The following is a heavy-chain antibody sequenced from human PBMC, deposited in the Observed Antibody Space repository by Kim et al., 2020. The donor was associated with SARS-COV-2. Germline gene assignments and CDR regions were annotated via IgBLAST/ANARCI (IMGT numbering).Heavy chain of an antibody. CDR1: GGTFSSYT. CDR3: AASYYYDSSGYYYIDY. V-gene: IGHV1-69*02. J-gene: IGHJ4*02. Sequence: SVKVSCKASGGTFSSYTISWVRQAPGQGLEWMGRIIPILGIANYAQKFQGRVTITADKSTSTAYMELSSLRSEDTAVYYCAASYYYDSSGYYYIDYWGQGTLVTVSS. D-gene: IGHD3-22*01. CDR2: IIPILGIA.